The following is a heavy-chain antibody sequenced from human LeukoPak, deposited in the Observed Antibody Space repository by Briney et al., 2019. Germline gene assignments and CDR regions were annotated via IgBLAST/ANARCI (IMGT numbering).Heavy chain of an antibody. CDR3: AKDWGV. Sequence: GGSLRLSCAASGFTFSTYTMNWVRQAPGKGLEWVSAISANGDSTFYADSVKGRFTISRDNSKSTLYLQLNSLRAEDTAFYFCAKDWGVWGQGTLVTVSS. CDR2: ISANGDST. V-gene: IGHV3-23*01. CDR1: GFTFSTYT. J-gene: IGHJ4*02. D-gene: IGHD3-16*01.